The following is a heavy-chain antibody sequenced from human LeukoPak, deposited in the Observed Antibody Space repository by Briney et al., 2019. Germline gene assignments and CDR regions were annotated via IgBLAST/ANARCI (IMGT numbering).Heavy chain of an antibody. CDR1: GFTFSNFG. V-gene: IGHV3-21*01. D-gene: IGHD1-7*01. CDR2: ISSSSSYI. Sequence: PGTSLRLSCAAHGFTFSNFGMHWVRQAPGKGLEWVSSISSSSSYIYYADSVKGRFTISRDNAKNSLYLQMNSLRAEDTAVYYCARDRGSITGTYLDYWGQGTLVTVSS. CDR3: ARDRGSITGTYLDY. J-gene: IGHJ4*02.